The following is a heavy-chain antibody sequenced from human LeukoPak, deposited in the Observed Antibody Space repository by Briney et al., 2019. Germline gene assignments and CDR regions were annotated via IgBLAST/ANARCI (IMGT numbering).Heavy chain of an antibody. J-gene: IGHJ5*02. CDR3: ADYSDSTFPS. D-gene: IGHD4-11*01. V-gene: IGHV3-15*01. Sequence: GGSLRLSCAVSGFTFINAWMTWVRQAPGKGLEWVGRIKTKSAGGTAEYAAPVKGRFTMSRDDSKNTVFLQMNSLKTEDTAVYYCADYSDSTFPSWGRGTLVTVSA. CDR2: IKTKSAGGTA. CDR1: GFTFINAW.